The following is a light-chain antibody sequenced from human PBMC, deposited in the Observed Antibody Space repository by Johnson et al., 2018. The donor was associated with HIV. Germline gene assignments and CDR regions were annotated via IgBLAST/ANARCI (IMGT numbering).Light chain of an antibody. CDR3: GTWNGSLSANYV. Sequence: QSVLTQSPSVSAAPGQKVTISCSGSSSNIGNNYVSWYQQFPGTAPKLLIYENNKRPSGIPDRFSGSKSGTSATLGITGLQTGDEADYYCGTWNGSLSANYVFGSGTKVTVL. V-gene: IGLV1-51*02. CDR2: ENN. CDR1: SSNIGNNY. J-gene: IGLJ1*01.